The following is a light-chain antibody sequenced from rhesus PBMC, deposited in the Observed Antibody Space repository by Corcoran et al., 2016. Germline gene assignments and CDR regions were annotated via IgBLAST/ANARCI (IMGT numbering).Light chain of an antibody. CDR3: QHGYGTPLT. J-gene: IGKJ4*01. CDR2: KAS. CDR1: ENVNNY. V-gene: IGKV1-74*01. Sequence: DIQMTQSPSSLSASVGDRVTITCRASENVNNYLNWYQQKPGKAPKLLIYKASTLQIGAPSRFSGSGSGTDYTFPISSLQPEDVATYYCQHGYGTPLTFGGGTKVEIK.